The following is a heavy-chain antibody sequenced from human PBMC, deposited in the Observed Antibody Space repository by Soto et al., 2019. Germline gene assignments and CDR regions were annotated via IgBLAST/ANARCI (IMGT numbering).Heavy chain of an antibody. CDR2: IIPIFGTA. CDR3: ARGTMVRGVIIIGFDY. D-gene: IGHD3-10*01. CDR1: GGTFSGYA. J-gene: IGHJ4*02. V-gene: IGHV1-69*13. Sequence: GASVKVSCKASGGTFSGYAISWVRQAPGQGLEWMGGIIPIFGTANYAQKFQGRVTITADESTSTAYMELSSLRSEDTAVYYCARGTMVRGVIIIGFDYWGQGTLVTVSS.